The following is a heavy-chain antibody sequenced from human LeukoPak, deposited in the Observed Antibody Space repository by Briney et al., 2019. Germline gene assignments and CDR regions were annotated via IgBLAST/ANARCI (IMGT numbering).Heavy chain of an antibody. Sequence: GGSLRLSCAASGFTFSNAWMSWVRQAPGKGLEWVGCIKSKTDGGTTDYAAPVKGRFTISRDDSKNTLYLQMNSLKTEDTAVYYCTTDQNVLRFLEWFPQTYFDYRGQGTLVTVSS. D-gene: IGHD3-3*01. J-gene: IGHJ4*02. CDR1: GFTFSNAW. CDR2: IKSKTDGGTT. CDR3: TTDQNVLRFLEWFPQTYFDY. V-gene: IGHV3-15*01.